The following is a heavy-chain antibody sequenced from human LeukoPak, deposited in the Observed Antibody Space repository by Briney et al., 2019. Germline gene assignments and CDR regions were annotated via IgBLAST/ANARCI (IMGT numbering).Heavy chain of an antibody. Sequence: SGGSLRLSCAASGFTVSSNCMSWVRQAPGKGLEWVSVIYSGGSTYYADSVKGRFTISRDNSKNTLYLQMNSLRAEDTAVYYCARDKAAAGIHWFDPWGQGTLVTVSS. CDR1: GFTVSSNC. J-gene: IGHJ5*02. D-gene: IGHD6-13*01. CDR3: ARDKAAAGIHWFDP. CDR2: IYSGGST. V-gene: IGHV3-66*01.